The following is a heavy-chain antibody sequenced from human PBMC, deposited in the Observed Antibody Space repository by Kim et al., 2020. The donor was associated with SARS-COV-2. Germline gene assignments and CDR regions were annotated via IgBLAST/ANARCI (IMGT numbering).Heavy chain of an antibody. CDR2: ISSSSTTM. D-gene: IGHD3-10*01. CDR1: GFNFNTDS. V-gene: IGHV3-48*02. Sequence: GGSLRLSCAASGFNFNTDSMNWVRQAPGKGLEWVSYISSSSTTMDYADSVRGRFTISRDNAKNSLFLQMNSLRDEDTAVYYCARCPLSMTMVRGMITTTFFYYYNMDAWGQWTTVTVSS. J-gene: IGHJ6*02. CDR3: ARCPLSMTMVRGMITTTFFYYYNMDA.